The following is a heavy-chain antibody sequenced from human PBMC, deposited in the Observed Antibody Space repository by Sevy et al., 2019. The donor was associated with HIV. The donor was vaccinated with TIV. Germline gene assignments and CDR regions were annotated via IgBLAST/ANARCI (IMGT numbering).Heavy chain of an antibody. CDR3: ARESILPDKYYDILTGLYYGMDV. D-gene: IGHD3-9*01. Sequence: SETLSLTCTVSGGSVSSGSYYWSWIRQPPGKGLEWIGYIYYSGSTNYNPSLKSRVTISVDTSKNQFSLKLCSVTAADTAVYYCARESILPDKYYDILTGLYYGMDVWGQGTTVTVSS. CDR2: IYYSGST. J-gene: IGHJ6*02. CDR1: GGSVSSGSYY. V-gene: IGHV4-61*01.